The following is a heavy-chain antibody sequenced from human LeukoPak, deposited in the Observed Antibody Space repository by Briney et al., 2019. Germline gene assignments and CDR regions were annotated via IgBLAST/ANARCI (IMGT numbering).Heavy chain of an antibody. V-gene: IGHV1-69*05. CDR1: GGTFSSYA. Sequence: SVKVSCKASGGTFSSYAISWVRQAPGQGLEWMGGIIPIFGTANYAQKLQGRVTMTTDTSTSTAYMELRSLRSDDTAVYYCALGYGPSYWGQGTLVTVSS. D-gene: IGHD4-17*01. J-gene: IGHJ4*02. CDR3: ALGYGPSY. CDR2: IIPIFGTA.